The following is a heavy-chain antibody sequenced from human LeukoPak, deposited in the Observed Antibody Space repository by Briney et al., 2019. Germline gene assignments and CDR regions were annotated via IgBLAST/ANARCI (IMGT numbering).Heavy chain of an antibody. CDR2: ISGSGGST. CDR3: AKEIYYDSTGPQY. CDR1: GFTFSSYG. Sequence: GGSLRLSCAASGFTFSSYGMSWVRQAPGKGLEWVSAISGSGGSTYYADSVKGRFTISRDNPKNTLYLQMNSLRAEDTAVYHCAKEIYYDSTGPQYWGQGTLVTVSS. V-gene: IGHV3-23*01. D-gene: IGHD3-22*01. J-gene: IGHJ4*02.